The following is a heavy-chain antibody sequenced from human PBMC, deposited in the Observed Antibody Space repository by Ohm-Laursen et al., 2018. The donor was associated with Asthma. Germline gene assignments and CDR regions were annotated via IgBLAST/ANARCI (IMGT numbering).Heavy chain of an antibody. D-gene: IGHD1-1*01. Sequence: SETLSLTCPVSGDPISDTYTWGWVRQPPGKGLEYIGTISYSGTPYDNPSLRSRVTISVDTSKNQFSLKVSSVTAADTAVYYCLRSRTRGAFDYWGQGRLVTVSS. CDR3: LRSRTRGAFDY. J-gene: IGHJ4*02. CDR1: GDPISDTYT. V-gene: IGHV4-39*01. CDR2: ISYSGTP.